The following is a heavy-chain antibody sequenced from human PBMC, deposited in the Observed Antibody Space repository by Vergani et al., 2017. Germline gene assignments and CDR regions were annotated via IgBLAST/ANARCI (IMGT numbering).Heavy chain of an antibody. V-gene: IGHV3-49*05. D-gene: IGHD4-23*01. J-gene: IGHJ4*02. CDR3: AVEIYDYGGSRDFDY. CDR2: IRSKTYGATT. Sequence: VQLQESGPGLVKPSQTLSLTCTVSGGSISSGDYYWSWIRQAPGKGLEWIGFIRSKTYGATTEYAASVRGRFTISRDDSKGIAYLQMSSLKKEDTAVYRCAVEIYDYGGSRDFDYWGQGTLVVVSS. CDR1: GGSISSGDYY.